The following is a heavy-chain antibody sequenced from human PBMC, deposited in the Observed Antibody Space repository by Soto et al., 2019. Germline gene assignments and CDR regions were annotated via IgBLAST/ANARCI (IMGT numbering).Heavy chain of an antibody. D-gene: IGHD3-3*01. V-gene: IGHV3-9*01. CDR2: ISRKNETI. CDR3: AIDRGFLDGIDY. CDR1: GFSFDDYA. Sequence: EVQLVESGGGLVQPGRSLRLSCAASGFSFDDYAMHWVRQAPGKGLEWVSIISRKNETIVYADSVKGRFTISRDNAKKSLYLQMNSLRPEDTALYYCAIDRGFLDGIDYWGQGTPVAVST. J-gene: IGHJ4*02.